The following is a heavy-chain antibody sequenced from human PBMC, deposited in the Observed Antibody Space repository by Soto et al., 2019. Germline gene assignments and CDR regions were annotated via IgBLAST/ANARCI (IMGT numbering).Heavy chain of an antibody. J-gene: IGHJ4*02. CDR1: GFTFINYA. CDR3: AKGRGGSGSLTPRVDF. CDR2: ISGGGDTT. D-gene: IGHD3-10*01. V-gene: IGHV3-23*01. Sequence: EVQLLESGGGLVQPGGSLRLSCAASGFTFINYAMTWVRQAPWKGLEWVSAISGGGDTTSYADSVKGRFTVSRDGSKNTLYLQMSSLKAEDTALYYCAKGRGGSGSLTPRVDFWGQGTLVTVSS.